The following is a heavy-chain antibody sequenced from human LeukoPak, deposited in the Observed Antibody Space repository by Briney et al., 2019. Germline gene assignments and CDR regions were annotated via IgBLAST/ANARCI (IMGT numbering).Heavy chain of an antibody. Sequence: PSETLSLTCAVYGGSFSGYYWSWIRQPPGKGLEWIGEINHSGSTNYNPSLKSRVTISVDTSKNQYSLKLSSVTAADTAVSYCARGGAFDIWGQGTMVTVSS. V-gene: IGHV4-34*01. J-gene: IGHJ3*02. CDR2: INHSGST. CDR3: ARGGAFDI. CDR1: GGSFSGYY.